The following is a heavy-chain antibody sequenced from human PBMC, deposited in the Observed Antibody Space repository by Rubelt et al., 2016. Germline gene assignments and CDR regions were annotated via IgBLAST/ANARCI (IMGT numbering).Heavy chain of an antibody. J-gene: IGHJ4*02. CDR3: ARGPVVVGATSEYDY. CDR2: IWYDGSNK. Sequence: HWVRQAPGKGLEWVAVIWYDGSNKYYADSVKGRFTISRDNSKNTLYLQMNSLRAEDTAVYYCARGPVVVGATSEYDYWGQGTLVTVSS. D-gene: IGHD1-26*01. V-gene: IGHV3-33*01.